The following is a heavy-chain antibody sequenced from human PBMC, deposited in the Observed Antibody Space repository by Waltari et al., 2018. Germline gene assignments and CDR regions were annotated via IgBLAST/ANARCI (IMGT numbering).Heavy chain of an antibody. CDR2: IKKDGGEK. Sequence: EVQLVESGGGLVQPGGSLRLACAAFGFTFSAYWMTCVRQAPGKGLEWVANIKKDGGEKYYVDSVKGRFTVSRDNAKNSLYLQMSSLRAEDTAVYYCARDRGYCGGDCYKNLDSWGQGTLVAVSS. J-gene: IGHJ4*02. V-gene: IGHV3-7*01. D-gene: IGHD2-21*01. CDR3: ARDRGYCGGDCYKNLDS. CDR1: GFTFSAYW.